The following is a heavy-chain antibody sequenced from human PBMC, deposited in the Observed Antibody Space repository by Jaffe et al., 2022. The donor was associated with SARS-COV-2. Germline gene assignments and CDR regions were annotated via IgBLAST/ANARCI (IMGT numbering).Heavy chain of an antibody. J-gene: IGHJ6*03. CDR1: GGSFSGYY. CDR2: INHSGST. V-gene: IGHV4-34*01. CDR3: VTTVTTYYMDV. D-gene: IGHD4-17*01. Sequence: QVQLQQWGAGLLKPSETLSLTCAVYGGSFSGYYWSWIRQPPGKGLEWIGEINHSGSTNYNPSLKSRVTISVDTSKNQFSLKLSSVTAADTAVYYCVTTVTTYYMDVWGKGTTVTVSS.